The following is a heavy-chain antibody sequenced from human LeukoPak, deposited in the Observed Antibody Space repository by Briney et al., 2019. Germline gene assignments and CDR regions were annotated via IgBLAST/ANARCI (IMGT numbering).Heavy chain of an antibody. CDR3: ARVRATIFGVVYAFDI. CDR2: IYTSGST. V-gene: IGHV4-4*07. D-gene: IGHD3-3*01. J-gene: IGHJ3*02. CDR1: GGSISSYY. Sequence: SETLSLTCTVSGGSISSYYWSWIRQPAGKGLEWIGRIYTSGSTNYNPSLKSRVTMSVDTSKNQFSLKLSSVTAADTAVYYCARVRATIFGVVYAFDIWGQGTMVTVSS.